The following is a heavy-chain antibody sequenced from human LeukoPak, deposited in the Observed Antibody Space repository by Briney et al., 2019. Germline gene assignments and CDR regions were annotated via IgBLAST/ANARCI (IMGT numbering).Heavy chain of an antibody. D-gene: IGHD3-22*01. CDR1: GYTFTSYG. CDR3: AIISTYYYDPGLPPKGDY. V-gene: IGHV1-18*01. CDR2: ISAYNGNT. Sequence: ASVKVSCKASGYTFTSYGISWVRQAPGQGLEWMGWISAYNGNTNYAQKLQGRVTMTTDTSTSTAYMELRSLRSDDTAVYYCAIISTYYYDPGLPPKGDYWGQGTLVTVSS. J-gene: IGHJ4*02.